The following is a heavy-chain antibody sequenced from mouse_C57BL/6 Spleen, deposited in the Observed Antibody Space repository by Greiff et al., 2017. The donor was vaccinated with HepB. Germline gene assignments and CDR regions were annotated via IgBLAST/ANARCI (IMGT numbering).Heavy chain of an antibody. CDR3: TREVTKNFDV. Sequence: DVHLVESGEGLVKPGGSLKLSCAASGFTFSSYAMSWVRQTPEKRLEWVAYISSGGDYIYYADTVKGRFTISRDNARNTLYLQMSSLKSEDRAMYYCTREVTKNFDVWGTGTTVTVSS. CDR1: GFTFSSYA. V-gene: IGHV5-9-1*02. D-gene: IGHD2-2*01. CDR2: ISSGGDYI. J-gene: IGHJ1*03.